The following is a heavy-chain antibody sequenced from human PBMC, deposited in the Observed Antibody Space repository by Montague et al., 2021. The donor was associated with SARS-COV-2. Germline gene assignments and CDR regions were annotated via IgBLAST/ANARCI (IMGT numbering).Heavy chain of an antibody. J-gene: IGHJ6*03. CDR1: GGSFSGYS. Sequence: SETLSLTCAVYGGSFSGYSWSWIRQPPGKGLEWIGQIYHSGSTNYNPSLKSRVTISVDTSKNQFSLKLSSVTAADTALYCCRVVPAGTPKGPNFYYMDVWGKGTTVTVSS. D-gene: IGHD2-2*02. CDR3: RVVPAGTPKGPNFYYMDV. CDR2: IYHSGST. V-gene: IGHV4-34*01.